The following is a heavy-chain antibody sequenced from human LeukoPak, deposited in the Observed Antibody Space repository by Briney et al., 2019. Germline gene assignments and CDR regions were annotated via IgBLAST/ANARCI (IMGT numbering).Heavy chain of an antibody. V-gene: IGHV3-7*01. Sequence: GGSLRLSCAASGFTFSDYWMTWVRQAPGKGLEWVANIKQDGSETYYVDSVRGRFTISRDNARKSLYLQMNGLRAEDTAVYFCARDCFAENNYWGQGILVTVSS. CDR1: GFTFSDYW. CDR3: ARDCFAENNY. J-gene: IGHJ4*02. D-gene: IGHD2-21*01. CDR2: IKQDGSET.